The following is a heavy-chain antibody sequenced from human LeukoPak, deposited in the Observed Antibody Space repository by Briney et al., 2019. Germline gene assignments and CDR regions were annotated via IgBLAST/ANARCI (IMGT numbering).Heavy chain of an antibody. V-gene: IGHV4-38-2*02. CDR2: IYHSGST. Sequence: SETLSLTCTVSGYSISSGYHWGWIRQPPGKGLEWIGSIYHSGSTYYNPSLKSRVTILVDTSKNQFSLKLSSVTAADTAVYYCARGAASYYYYYMDVWGKGTTVTVSS. D-gene: IGHD6-13*01. CDR1: GYSISSGYH. J-gene: IGHJ6*03. CDR3: ARGAASYYYYYMDV.